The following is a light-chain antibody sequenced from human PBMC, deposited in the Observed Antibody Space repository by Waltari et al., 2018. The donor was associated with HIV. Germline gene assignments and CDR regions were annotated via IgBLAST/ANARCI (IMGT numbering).Light chain of an antibody. CDR3: CSYAGRRTLEV. V-gene: IGLV2-23*02. CDR2: EVN. J-gene: IGLJ2*01. Sequence: SALTQPASVSGSPGQSITISCPGTSSDVGAYNLVSCYQQHPGKAPKFIIYEVNNRPSEVSIRFSGSKSGNTASLTIAGLQAEDEADYYCCSYAGRRTLEVFGGGTKVTVL. CDR1: SSDVGAYNL.